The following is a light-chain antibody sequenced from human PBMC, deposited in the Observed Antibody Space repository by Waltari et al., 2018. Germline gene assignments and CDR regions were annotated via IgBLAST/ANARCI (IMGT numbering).Light chain of an antibody. Sequence: DIHMTQSPSSLSASIGDRVAIACRASQSISRSLNWYQQKPGKAAKRLIYAASRLQSGVPSRLSGSGSGTDFTLTISSLQPEDFATDYGQQRYSTPWTVGQGTKVEIK. CDR1: QSISRS. CDR3: QQRYSTPWT. CDR2: AAS. V-gene: IGKV1-39*01. J-gene: IGKJ1*01.